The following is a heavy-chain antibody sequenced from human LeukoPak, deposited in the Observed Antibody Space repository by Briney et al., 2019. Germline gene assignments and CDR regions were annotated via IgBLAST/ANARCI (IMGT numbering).Heavy chain of an antibody. Sequence: SETLSLTCTVSGGSISSSSYYWGWIRQPPGKGLEWIGSIYYSGSTYYNPSLKSRVTISVDTSKNQFSLKLSSVTAADTAVYYCARGRAGRGYGYVIYYYYYMDVWGKGTTVTVSS. CDR2: IYYSGST. J-gene: IGHJ6*03. V-gene: IGHV4-39*07. CDR1: GGSISSSSYY. CDR3: ARGRAGRGYGYVIYYYYYMDV. D-gene: IGHD5-18*01.